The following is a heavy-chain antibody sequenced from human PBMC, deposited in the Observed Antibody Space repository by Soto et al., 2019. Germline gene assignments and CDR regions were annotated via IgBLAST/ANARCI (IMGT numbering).Heavy chain of an antibody. CDR2: IKSKTDGGTT. CDR3: TTDTRPAYGDFFYWYFDL. Sequence: EVQLVESGGGLVKPGGSLRLSCAASGFTFSNAWMSWVRQAPGKGLEWVCRIKSKTDGGTTDYAAPVKGRFTISRDDSKNPLYLQMNSLKTEDTAVYYCTTDTRPAYGDFFYWYFDLWGRGTLVTVSS. J-gene: IGHJ2*01. D-gene: IGHD4-17*01. CDR1: GFTFSNAW. V-gene: IGHV3-15*01.